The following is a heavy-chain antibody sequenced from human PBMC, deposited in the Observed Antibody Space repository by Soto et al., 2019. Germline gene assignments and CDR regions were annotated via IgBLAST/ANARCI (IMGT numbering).Heavy chain of an antibody. CDR2: ISYDGSNN. Sequence: QVPLVESGGGVVQPGRSLRLSCAASGFTFSSYAMHWVRQAPGKGLEWVAVISYDGSNNYYADSVKGRFTISRDNSKKTLHLQMNSLGAEDTAVYYCARGRGIAAAGPFDYWGQGTLVTVSS. J-gene: IGHJ4*02. V-gene: IGHV3-30-3*01. CDR1: GFTFSSYA. CDR3: ARGRGIAAAGPFDY. D-gene: IGHD6-13*01.